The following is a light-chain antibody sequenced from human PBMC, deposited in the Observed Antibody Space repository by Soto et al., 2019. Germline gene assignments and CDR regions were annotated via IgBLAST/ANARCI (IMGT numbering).Light chain of an antibody. CDR1: SSNIGNNY. V-gene: IGLV1-51*01. CDR3: GTWDSSLSAVV. CDR2: DNN. Sequence: QSVLTQPPSVSAATGQTVTISCSGSSSNIGNNYVSCYQQLPGTAPKLLIYDNNTRPSGIPDRFSGSKTGTSATLGITGLQTGDEADYYCGTWDSSLSAVVFGGGTKLTVL. J-gene: IGLJ2*01.